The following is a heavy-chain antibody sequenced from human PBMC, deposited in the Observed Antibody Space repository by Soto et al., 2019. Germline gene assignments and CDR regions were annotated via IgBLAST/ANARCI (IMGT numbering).Heavy chain of an antibody. CDR2: ISSSSSTI. V-gene: IGHV3-48*01. CDR1: GFTFSSYS. CDR3: ARDLSVPAATYYYYYYIDV. Sequence: GGSLRLSCAASGFTFSSYSMNWVRQAPGKGLEWVSYISSSSSTIYYADSVKGRFTISSEKAKNSLYLPMNGLVAEDTAMYYCARDLSVPAATYYYYYYIDVWGKGTTVTVSS. J-gene: IGHJ6*03. D-gene: IGHD2-2*01.